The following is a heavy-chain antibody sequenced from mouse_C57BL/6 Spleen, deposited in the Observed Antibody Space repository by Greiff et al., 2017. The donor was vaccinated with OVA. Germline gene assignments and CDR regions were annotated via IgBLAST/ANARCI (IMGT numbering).Heavy chain of an antibody. D-gene: IGHD2-4*01. CDR1: GYTFTDYN. V-gene: IGHV1-22*01. J-gene: IGHJ3*01. CDR3: AREDDYDGLAY. Sequence: EVKLQESGPELVKPGASVKMSCKASGYTFTDYNMHWVKQSHGKSLEWIGYINPNNGGTSYNQKFKGKATLTVNKSSSTAYMELRSLTSEDSAVYYCAREDDYDGLAYWGQGTLVTVSA. CDR2: INPNNGGT.